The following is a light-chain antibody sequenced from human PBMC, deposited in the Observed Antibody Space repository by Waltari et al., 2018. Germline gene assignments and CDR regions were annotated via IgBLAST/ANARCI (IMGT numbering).Light chain of an antibody. J-gene: IGKJ4*01. CDR1: QAISTY. V-gene: IGKV1-39*01. Sequence: DTLMTQSPSSLSASVGDRVTIPCRASQAISTYVNWYQQTPGMAPKLLIFSSSTLHRGVSSRFSGSGSGTEFTLTISNLQPDDFATYYCQHYSASSFTFGGGTKLEIK. CDR2: SSS. CDR3: QHYSASSFT.